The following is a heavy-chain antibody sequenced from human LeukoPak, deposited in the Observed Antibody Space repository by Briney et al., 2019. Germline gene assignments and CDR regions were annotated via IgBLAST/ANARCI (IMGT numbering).Heavy chain of an antibody. CDR2: IIVSGTT. J-gene: IGHJ4*02. V-gene: IGHV3-23*01. Sequence: PGGTLRLSCAASGFTFSSFSMTWVRQAPGKGLEWVSSIIVSGTTYYGDSVKGRFTISRDSFRGTLFLQMDSLRVEDTAVYFCAKGSVGNADFASWGQGALVTVSS. CDR1: GFTFSSFS. D-gene: IGHD6-25*01. CDR3: AKGSVGNADFAS.